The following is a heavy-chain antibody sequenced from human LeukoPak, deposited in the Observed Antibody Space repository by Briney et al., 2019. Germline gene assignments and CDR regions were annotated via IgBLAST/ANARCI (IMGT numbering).Heavy chain of an antibody. CDR2: INSDGSST. D-gene: IGHD2-2*01. Sequence: PGRSLRLSCAASGFTFSSYWMHWVRQAPGKGLVWVSRINSDGSSTSYADSVKGRFTISRDNAKNTLYLQMNSLRAEDTAVYYCARDPYAPMTYYFDYWGQGTLVTVSS. J-gene: IGHJ4*02. CDR1: GFTFSSYW. V-gene: IGHV3-74*01. CDR3: ARDPYAPMTYYFDY.